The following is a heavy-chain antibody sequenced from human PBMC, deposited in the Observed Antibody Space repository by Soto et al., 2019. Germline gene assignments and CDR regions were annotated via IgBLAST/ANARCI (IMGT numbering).Heavy chain of an antibody. J-gene: IGHJ6*02. D-gene: IGHD3-3*01. CDR2: IYYSGST. CDR1: GGSISSGGYY. V-gene: IGHV4-30-4*01. Sequence: PSETLSLTCTVSGGSISSGGYYWSWIRQPPGKGLEWIGYIYYSGSTYYNPSLKSRVTISVDTSKNQFSLKLSSVTAADTAVYYCAREGRGDFWSGYWYGMDVWGQGTTVTVSS. CDR3: AREGRGDFWSGYWYGMDV.